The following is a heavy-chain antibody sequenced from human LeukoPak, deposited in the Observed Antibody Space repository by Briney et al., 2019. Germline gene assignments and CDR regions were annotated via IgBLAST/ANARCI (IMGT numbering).Heavy chain of an antibody. Sequence: SETLSLTCTVSGGSISSYYWSWIRQPPGKGLEWIGYIYYSGSTNYNPSLKSRVTISVDTSKNQFSLKLSSVTAADTAVYYCARGVRGVIIDYYYMDVWGKGTTVTVSS. J-gene: IGHJ6*03. D-gene: IGHD3-10*01. V-gene: IGHV4-59*01. CDR2: IYYSGST. CDR1: GGSISSYY. CDR3: ARGVRGVIIDYYYMDV.